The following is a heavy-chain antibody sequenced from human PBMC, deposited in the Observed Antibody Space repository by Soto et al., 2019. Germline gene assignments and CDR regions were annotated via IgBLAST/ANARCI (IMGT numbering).Heavy chain of an antibody. CDR2: IYHSGST. Sequence: QLQLQESGSGLVKPSQTLSLTCAVSGGSISSGGYSWSWIRQPPGKGLEWIGYIYHSGSTYYNPSLKSRVTISVDGSKSQFSLELSSVTAADTAVYYFARGGGGGVQRSYWYFDLWGRGTLVTVSS. J-gene: IGHJ2*01. CDR1: GGSISSGGYS. V-gene: IGHV4-30-2*01. D-gene: IGHD1-1*01. CDR3: ARGGGGGVQRSYWYFDL.